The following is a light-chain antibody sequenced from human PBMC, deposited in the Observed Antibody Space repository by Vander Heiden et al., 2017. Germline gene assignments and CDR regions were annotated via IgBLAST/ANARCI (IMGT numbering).Light chain of an antibody. Sequence: SYVLTQPPSVSVAPGKTATITCGGNDNGSKRVHWYHQRPGQAPGLVIYYDTDRPSGIPERFSGSNSGNTATLTISRVEVGDEADYYCQVWVGSSEHWVFGGGTKLTVL. CDR3: QVWVGSSEHWV. CDR1: DNGSKR. J-gene: IGLJ3*02. CDR2: YDT. V-gene: IGLV3-21*04.